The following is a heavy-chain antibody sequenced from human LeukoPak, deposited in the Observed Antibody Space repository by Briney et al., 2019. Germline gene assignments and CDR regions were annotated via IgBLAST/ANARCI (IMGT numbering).Heavy chain of an antibody. J-gene: IGHJ4*02. CDR3: ARRYYYDSSGYYQGYYFDY. D-gene: IGHD3-22*01. CDR1: GGSISSSSYY. Sequence: PSETLSLTCTVSGGSISSSSYYWGWIRQPPGKGLEWIGSIYYSGSTYYNPSLKSRVTISVDTSKNQFSLKLSSATAADTAVYYCARRYYYDSSGYYQGYYFDYWGQGTLVTVSS. V-gene: IGHV4-39*01. CDR2: IYYSGST.